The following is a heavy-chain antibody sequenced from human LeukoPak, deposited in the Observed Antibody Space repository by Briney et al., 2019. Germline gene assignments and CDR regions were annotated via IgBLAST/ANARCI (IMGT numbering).Heavy chain of an antibody. J-gene: IGHJ4*02. D-gene: IGHD3-16*02. Sequence: SETLSLTCAVYGGSFSGYYWSWIRQPPGKGLEWIGEINHSGSTNYNPSLKSRVTISVDTSKNQFSLKLSSVTAADTAVYYCARRRYDYVWGSYRGREFDYWGQGTLVTVSS. V-gene: IGHV4-34*01. CDR2: INHSGST. CDR1: GGSFSGYY. CDR3: ARRRYDYVWGSYRGREFDY.